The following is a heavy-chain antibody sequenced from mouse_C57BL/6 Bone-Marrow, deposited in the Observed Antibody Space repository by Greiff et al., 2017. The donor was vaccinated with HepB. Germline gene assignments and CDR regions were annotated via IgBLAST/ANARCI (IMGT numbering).Heavy chain of an antibody. CDR2: IRSKSSNYAT. Sequence: EVQGVESGGGLVQPKGSLKLSCAASGFTFNTYAMHWVRQAPGKGLEWVARIRSKSSNYATYYADSVKDRFTISRDDSQSMLYLQMNNLKTEDTAMYYCVRDGLDGYYPYAMDYWGQGTSVTVSS. CDR3: VRDGLDGYYPYAMDY. CDR1: GFTFNTYA. D-gene: IGHD2-3*01. V-gene: IGHV10-3*01. J-gene: IGHJ4*01.